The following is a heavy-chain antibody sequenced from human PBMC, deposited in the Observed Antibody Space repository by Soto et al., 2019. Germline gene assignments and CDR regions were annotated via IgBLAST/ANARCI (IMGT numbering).Heavy chain of an antibody. D-gene: IGHD2-2*01. V-gene: IGHV4-30-2*01. Sequence: QLQLQESGSGLVKPSQTLSLTCAVSGGSISSGGYSWSWIRQPPGKGLEWIGYIHHSGSTYYNPSLKSRVTISVDRSKNQFSLKLSSVTAANPAVYYCARVPDRWGQGTLVTVSS. CDR1: GGSISSGGYS. CDR3: ARVPDR. J-gene: IGHJ5*02. CDR2: IHHSGST.